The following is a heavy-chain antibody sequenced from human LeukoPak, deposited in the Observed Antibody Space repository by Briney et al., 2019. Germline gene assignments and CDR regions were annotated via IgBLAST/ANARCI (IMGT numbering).Heavy chain of an antibody. CDR3: AKPSAAAYYGMDV. J-gene: IGHJ6*02. CDR2: ISYDGSNK. CDR1: GSTFSSYG. V-gene: IGHV3-30*18. D-gene: IGHD6-13*01. Sequence: PGGSLRLSCAASGSTFSSYGMHWVRQAPGKGLEWVAVISYDGSNKYYADSVKGRFTISRDNSKNTLYLQMNSLRAEDTAVYYCAKPSAAAYYGMDVWGQGTTVTVSS.